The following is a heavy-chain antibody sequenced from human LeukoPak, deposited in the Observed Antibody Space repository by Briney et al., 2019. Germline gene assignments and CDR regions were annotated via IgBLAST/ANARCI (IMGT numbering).Heavy chain of an antibody. CDR1: GYTFTSYY. J-gene: IGHJ3*02. V-gene: IGHV1-46*01. Sequence: ASVKVSCKASGYTFTSYYLHWVRQAPGQGLEWMGIINPSGGSTSYAQKFQGRVTMTRDTSTSTVYMELSSLRSEDTAVYYCARDGPRGYSYGYNAFDIWGQGTMVTVSS. CDR2: INPSGGST. CDR3: ARDGPRGYSYGYNAFDI. D-gene: IGHD5-18*01.